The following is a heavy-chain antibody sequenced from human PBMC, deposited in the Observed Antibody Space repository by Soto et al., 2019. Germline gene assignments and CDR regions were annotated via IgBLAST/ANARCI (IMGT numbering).Heavy chain of an antibody. V-gene: IGHV4-39*01. J-gene: IGHJ6*02. D-gene: IGHD6-19*01. CDR2: IYYSGST. CDR3: ARLSSHIAVAGTPANYGMDV. Sequence: PSETLSLTCTVSGGSISSSSYYWGWIRQPPGKGLEWIGSIYYSGSTYYNPSLKSRVTISVDTSKNQFSLKLSSVTAADTAVYYCARLSSHIAVAGTPANYGMDVWGQGTTVTVSS. CDR1: GGSISSSSYY.